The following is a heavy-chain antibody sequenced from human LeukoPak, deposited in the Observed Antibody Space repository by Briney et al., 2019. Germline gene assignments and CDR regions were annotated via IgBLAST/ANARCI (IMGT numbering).Heavy chain of an antibody. CDR2: IYSGGST. V-gene: IGHV3-66*01. Sequence: GGSLRLSCAAPGFTVSSNYMSWVRQAPGKGLERVSVIYSGGSTYYADSVKGRFTISRDNSKNTLYLQMNSLRAEDTAVYYCAREGITMVRGFDYWGQGTLVTVSS. J-gene: IGHJ4*02. CDR3: AREGITMVRGFDY. D-gene: IGHD3-10*01. CDR1: GFTVSSNY.